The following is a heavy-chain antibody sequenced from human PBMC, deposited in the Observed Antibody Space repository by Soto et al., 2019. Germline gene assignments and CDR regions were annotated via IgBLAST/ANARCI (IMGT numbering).Heavy chain of an antibody. CDR2: VYNTGGT. CDR3: VRQGIGNLHGLVDV. CDR1: SGPSSSHN. J-gene: IGHJ6*02. D-gene: IGHD1-1*01. Sequence: QVHLQQSGPGLVKPSETLSLTCTVSSGPSSSHNWGWIRQSPGRGLEWIGYVYNTGGTSYNPSLKSRVTISADTSANHISLTLSSVTAADTAIYYCVRQGIGNLHGLVDVWGQGTTDSVSS. V-gene: IGHV4-59*08.